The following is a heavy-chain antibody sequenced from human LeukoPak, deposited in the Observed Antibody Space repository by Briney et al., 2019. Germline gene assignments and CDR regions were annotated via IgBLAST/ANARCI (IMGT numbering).Heavy chain of an antibody. Sequence: ASVKVSCKASGYTFTSYDINWVRQATGQGLEWMGWMNPNSGNTGYAQKFQGRVTMTRNTSISTAYMELSSLRSEDTAVYYCARRAVAAYNWFDLWGQGTLVTVSS. CDR3: ARRAVAAYNWFDL. J-gene: IGHJ5*02. CDR1: GYTFTSYD. D-gene: IGHD6-19*01. CDR2: MNPNSGNT. V-gene: IGHV1-8*01.